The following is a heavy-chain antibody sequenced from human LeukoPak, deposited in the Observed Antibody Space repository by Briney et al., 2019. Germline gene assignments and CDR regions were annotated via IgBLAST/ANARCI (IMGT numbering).Heavy chain of an antibody. CDR1: GGSFSGYY. CDR3: ARAARSSSWSPFDY. Sequence: PSETLSLTCAVYGGSFSGYYWSWIRQPPGKGLEWIGEINHSGSTNYNPSLKSRVTISVDTSKNQFSLKLSSVTAADTAVYYCARAARSSSWSPFDYWGQGTLVTVSS. CDR2: INHSGST. D-gene: IGHD6-13*01. J-gene: IGHJ4*02. V-gene: IGHV4-34*01.